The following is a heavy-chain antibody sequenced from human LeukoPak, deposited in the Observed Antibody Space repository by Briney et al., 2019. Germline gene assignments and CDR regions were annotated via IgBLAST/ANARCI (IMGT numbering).Heavy chain of an antibody. J-gene: IGHJ5*02. CDR1: GFTLSSYG. D-gene: IGHD2-15*01. CDR2: IRYHASNK. V-gene: IGHV3-30*02. Sequence: GGSLRLSCAASGFTLSSYGMHWVSQAQGKGMEWVAFIRYHASNKYYADSVKVRFPISRYHSKNPLYLQMNSLRAEDTAVYYCAKDQVAATLGVPWFDPWGQGTLVTVSS. CDR3: AKDQVAATLGVPWFDP.